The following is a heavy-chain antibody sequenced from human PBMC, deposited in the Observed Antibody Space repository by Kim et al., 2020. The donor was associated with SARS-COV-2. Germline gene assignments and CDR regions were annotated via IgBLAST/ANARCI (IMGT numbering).Heavy chain of an antibody. CDR2: INPSGGST. CDR1: GYTFTSYY. Sequence: ASVKVSCKASGYTFTSYYMHWVRQAPGQGLEWMGIINPSGGSTSYAQKFQGRVTMTRDTSTSTVYMELSSLRSEDTAVYYCARDEADIVATSYAFDIWGQGTMVTVSS. V-gene: IGHV1-46*01. J-gene: IGHJ3*02. CDR3: ARDEADIVATSYAFDI. D-gene: IGHD5-12*01.